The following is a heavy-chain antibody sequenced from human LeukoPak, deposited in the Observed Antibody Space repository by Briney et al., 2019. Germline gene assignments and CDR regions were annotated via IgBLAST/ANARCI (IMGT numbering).Heavy chain of an antibody. Sequence: GASVKVSCKASGYTFTSYDISWVRQATGQGLEWMGWMNPNSGNTGYAQKFQGRVTMTRNTSISTAYMELSSLRSEDTAVYYCARTKLKVLLWFGEPAYYFDYWGQGTLVTVSS. CDR1: GYTFTSYD. V-gene: IGHV1-8*01. D-gene: IGHD3-10*01. CDR3: ARTKLKVLLWFGEPAYYFDY. CDR2: MNPNSGNT. J-gene: IGHJ4*02.